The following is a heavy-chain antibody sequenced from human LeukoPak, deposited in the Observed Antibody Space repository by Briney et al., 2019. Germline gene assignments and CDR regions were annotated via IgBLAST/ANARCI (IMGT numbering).Heavy chain of an antibody. V-gene: IGHV4-31*03. CDR1: GGSISSGGYY. J-gene: IGHJ4*02. CDR2: ISYSGST. D-gene: IGHD3-10*02. Sequence: SETLSLTCTVSGGSISSGGYYWSWIRQLPGKGLEWIGYISYSGSTYYNPSLKSRVTISVDTSKNQFSLKLSSVTAADTAVYYCARGYYYVPFDYWGQGTLVTVSS. CDR3: ARGYYYVPFDY.